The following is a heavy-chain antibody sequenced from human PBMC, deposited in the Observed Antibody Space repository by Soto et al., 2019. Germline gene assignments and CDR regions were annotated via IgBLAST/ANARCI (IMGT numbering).Heavy chain of an antibody. CDR3: ARHRGSGYEYYYYYYMDV. D-gene: IGHD5-12*01. V-gene: IGHV4-39*01. CDR1: GGSISSSSYY. Sequence: PSETLSLTCTVSGGSISSSSYYWGWIRQPPGKGLEWIGSIYYSGSTYYNPSLKSRVTISVDTSKNQFSLKLSSVTAADTAVYYCARHRGSGYEYYYYYYMDVWGKGTTVTVSS. J-gene: IGHJ6*03. CDR2: IYYSGST.